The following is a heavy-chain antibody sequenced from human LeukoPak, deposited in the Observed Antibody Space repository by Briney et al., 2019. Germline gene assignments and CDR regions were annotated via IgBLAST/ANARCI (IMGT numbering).Heavy chain of an antibody. V-gene: IGHV3-21*01. D-gene: IGHD5-18*01. J-gene: IGHJ5*02. CDR3: ARDLGYSQFDP. Sequence: PGGSLRLSCVASGFTFSDYSMDWVRQSPGKGLEWVASISSSTTYIFYADSVKGRFTISRDNAKNSLYLQMNSLRAEDTAVYYCARDLGYSQFDPWGQGTLVTVSS. CDR2: ISSSTTYI. CDR1: GFTFSDYS.